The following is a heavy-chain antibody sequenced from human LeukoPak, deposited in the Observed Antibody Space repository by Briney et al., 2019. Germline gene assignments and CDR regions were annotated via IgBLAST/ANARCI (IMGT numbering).Heavy chain of an antibody. CDR2: ISSNGGST. V-gene: IGHV3-64*02. CDR1: GFTFSSYA. Sequence: PGGSLRLSCAASGFTFSSYAMHWVRQAPGKGLEYVSAISSNGGSTYYADSVKGRFTISRDNSKNTLYLQMGSLRAEDMAVYYCARDRGLILGYCSGGSPTGLCSFDYWGQGILVTVSS. CDR3: ARDRGLILGYCSGGSPTGLCSFDY. D-gene: IGHD2-15*01. J-gene: IGHJ4*02.